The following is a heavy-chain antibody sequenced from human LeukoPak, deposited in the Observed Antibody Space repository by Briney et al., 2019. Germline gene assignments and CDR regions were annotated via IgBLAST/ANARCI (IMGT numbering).Heavy chain of an antibody. D-gene: IGHD3-3*01. CDR2: INHSGST. V-gene: IGHV4-34*01. CDR3: ARVDWGYSTQLPLP. J-gene: IGHJ5*02. CDR1: GGSFSGYY. Sequence: PSETLSLTCAVYGGSFSGYYWSWIRQPPGKGLEWIGEINHSGSTNYNPSLKSRVTISVDTSKNQFSLKLSSVTAADTAVYYCARVDWGYSTQLPLPWGQGTLVTVSS.